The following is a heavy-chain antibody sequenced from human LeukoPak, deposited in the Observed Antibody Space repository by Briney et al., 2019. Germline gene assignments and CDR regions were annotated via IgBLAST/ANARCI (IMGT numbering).Heavy chain of an antibody. J-gene: IGHJ5*02. CDR2: ISAYNGNT. CDR3: AGQWLVRDRNWFDP. D-gene: IGHD6-19*01. V-gene: IGHV1-18*01. Sequence: ASVKVSCKVSGYTFTSYGISWVRQAPGQGLEWMGWISAYNGNTNYAQKLQGRVTMTTDTSTSTAYMELRSLRSDDTAVYYCAGQWLVRDRNWFDPWGQGTLVTVSS. CDR1: GYTFTSYG.